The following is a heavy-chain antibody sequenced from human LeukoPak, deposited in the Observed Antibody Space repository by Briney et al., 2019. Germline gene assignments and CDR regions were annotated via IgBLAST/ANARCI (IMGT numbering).Heavy chain of an antibody. CDR1: GGSISSGSYY. D-gene: IGHD1-26*01. CDR2: IYTSGST. V-gene: IGHV4-61*02. Sequence: SQTLSLTCTVSGGSISSGSYYWSWIRQPAGKGLEWIGRIYTSGSTNYNPSLKSRVTISVDTSKNQFSLKLSSVTAADTAVYYCAREYSGSSSYSSQFYYYYMDVWGKGTTVTVSS. CDR3: AREYSGSSSYSSQFYYYYMDV. J-gene: IGHJ6*03.